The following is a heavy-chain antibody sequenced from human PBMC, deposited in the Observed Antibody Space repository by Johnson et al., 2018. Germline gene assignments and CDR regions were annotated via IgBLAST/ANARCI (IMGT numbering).Heavy chain of an antibody. J-gene: IGHJ6*03. Sequence: QLVQSGAEVKKXGTSXKVXCKASGFTFTRAAVQWVRQARGQRLEWIGWIVVGSGNTNYAQQFQERVTIPRDMSTSTAYMELRSLRSEDTAVHYWARTGRGLGGIAAAFRNLYYYYYMDVWGKGTTVTVSS. CDR3: ARTGRGLGGIAAAFRNLYYYYYMDV. CDR2: IVVGSGNT. CDR1: GFTFTRAA. D-gene: IGHD6-13*01. V-gene: IGHV1-58*01.